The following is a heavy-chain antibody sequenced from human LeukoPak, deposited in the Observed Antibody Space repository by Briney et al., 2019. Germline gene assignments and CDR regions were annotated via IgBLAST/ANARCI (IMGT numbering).Heavy chain of an antibody. V-gene: IGHV4-59*12. CDR3: ARGRTSQPRYCSGGSCYSEFDY. D-gene: IGHD2-15*01. J-gene: IGHJ4*02. Sequence: SETLSLTCTVSGGSISSYYWSWIRQPPGKGLEWIGYIFYSGNTNYNPSLKSRVTISVDTSKNQFSLKLSSVTAADTAVYYCARGRTSQPRYCSGGSCYSEFDYWGQGTLVTVSS. CDR2: IFYSGNT. CDR1: GGSISSYY.